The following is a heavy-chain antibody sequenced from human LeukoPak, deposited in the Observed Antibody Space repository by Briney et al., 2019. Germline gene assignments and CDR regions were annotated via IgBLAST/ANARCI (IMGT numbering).Heavy chain of an antibody. J-gene: IGHJ5*02. D-gene: IGHD3-22*01. CDR1: GYTFTRYD. CDR3: ARGHYYDSSGYYYDWFDP. CDR2: MNPNSGNT. Sequence: GASVKVSCKASGYTFTRYDINWVRQATGQGLEWMGWMNPNSGNTGYAQKFQGRVTMTRNTSISTAYMELSSLRSEDTAVYYCARGHYYDSSGYYYDWFDPWGQGTLVTVSS. V-gene: IGHV1-8*01.